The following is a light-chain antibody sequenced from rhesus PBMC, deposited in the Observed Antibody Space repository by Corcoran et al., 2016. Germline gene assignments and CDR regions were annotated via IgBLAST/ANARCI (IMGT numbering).Light chain of an antibody. Sequence: DIQMTQSPSSLSASVGDRVTITCRASENVNNYLNWYQQKPGTAPKLLIYKASTLQMGVPSRFSGSGSGTIYTFPISSLQPEAVATYYCQHGYGTPFTFGPGTKLDIK. CDR1: ENVNNY. V-gene: IGKV1-74*01. CDR2: KAS. CDR3: QHGYGTPFT. J-gene: IGKJ3*01.